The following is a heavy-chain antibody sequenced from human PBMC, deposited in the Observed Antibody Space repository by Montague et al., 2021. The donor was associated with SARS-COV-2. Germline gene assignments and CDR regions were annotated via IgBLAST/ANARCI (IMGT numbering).Heavy chain of an antibody. D-gene: IGHD6-19*01. V-gene: IGHV4-31*03. J-gene: IGHJ4*02. Sequence: TLSLTCTVSGDSIITGHYYWSWIRQPPGKGLEWIGNVYFSGAAYYNPSLQSRVTISPDTSKNQFSVMLTSVTAADTAMYFCARGVNRGGRRNGWDSWGQGTLVTVSS. CDR3: ARGVNRGGRRNGWDS. CDR1: GDSIITGHYY. CDR2: VYFSGAA.